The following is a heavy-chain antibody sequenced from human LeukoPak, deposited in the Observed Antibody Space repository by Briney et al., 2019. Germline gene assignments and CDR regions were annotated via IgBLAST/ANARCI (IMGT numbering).Heavy chain of an antibody. CDR2: IYYSGST. CDR3: ARGGCSGGSCYGYYYYYYMDV. V-gene: IGHV4-59*01. J-gene: IGHJ6*03. Sequence: SETLSLTCAVYGGSFSGYYWSWIRQPPGKGLEWIGYIYYSGSTNYNPSLKSRVTISVDTSKNQFSLKLSSVTAADTAVYYCARGGCSGGSCYGYYYYYYMDVWGKGTTVTVSS. D-gene: IGHD2-15*01. CDR1: GGSFSGYY.